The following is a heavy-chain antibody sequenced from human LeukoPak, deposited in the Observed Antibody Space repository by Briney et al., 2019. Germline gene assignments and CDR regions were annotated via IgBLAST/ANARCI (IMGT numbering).Heavy chain of an antibody. Sequence: PGGSLRLSCAASGFTFSSYAMSWVRQAPGKGVEWGSAISGSGGSTYYAASVKGRFTISRDNSKNTLYLQMNSLRAEDTAVYYCARIPRAARPPGAFDIWGQGTMVTVSS. CDR2: ISGSGGST. D-gene: IGHD6-6*01. J-gene: IGHJ3*02. CDR1: GFTFSSYA. V-gene: IGHV3-23*01. CDR3: ARIPRAARPPGAFDI.